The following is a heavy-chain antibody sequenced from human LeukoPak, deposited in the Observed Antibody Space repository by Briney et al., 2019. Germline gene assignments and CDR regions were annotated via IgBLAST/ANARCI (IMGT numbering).Heavy chain of an antibody. CDR1: GFTFSSYA. D-gene: IGHD3-3*01. CDR2: ISGSGGST. Sequence: GGSLRLSCAASGFTFSSYAMSWVRQAPGKGLERVSAISGSGGSTYYADSVKGRFTISRDNSKNTLYLQMNSLRAEDTAVYYCAKGLGVTIFGVVSPFDYWGQGTLVTVSS. J-gene: IGHJ4*02. V-gene: IGHV3-23*01. CDR3: AKGLGVTIFGVVSPFDY.